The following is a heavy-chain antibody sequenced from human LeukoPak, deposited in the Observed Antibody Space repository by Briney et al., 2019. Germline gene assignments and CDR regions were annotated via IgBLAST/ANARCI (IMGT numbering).Heavy chain of an antibody. V-gene: IGHV3-48*03. CDR3: ARDTLNGPFVISLDY. CDR2: ISSDGHVG. J-gene: IGHJ4*02. D-gene: IGHD3-9*01. CDR1: GFIFSSYE. Sequence: GGSLRLSRAASGFIFSSYEMNWVRQARGKGVEWVSHISSDGHVGHYVDSVSGRFTMSRDNAKNLLFLQMNGQRAEDTSVYYCARDTLNGPFVISLDYWGQGALLTVSS.